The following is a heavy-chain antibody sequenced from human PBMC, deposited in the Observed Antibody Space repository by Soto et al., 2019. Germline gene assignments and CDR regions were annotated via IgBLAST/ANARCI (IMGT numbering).Heavy chain of an antibody. V-gene: IGHV4-39*02. D-gene: IGHD2-2*01. CDR1: GGSINYNSYY. J-gene: IGHJ5*02. CDR3: ARLVVVAPVANA. Sequence: SETLSLTCSVSGGSINYNSYYWGWIRQPPGKGLEWVGGIFYTGTTYYSPSLKDRVTISVDTSKNSFSLNLTSVTAADPAVYFCARLVVVAPVANAWGQGTLVTVSS. CDR2: IFYTGTT.